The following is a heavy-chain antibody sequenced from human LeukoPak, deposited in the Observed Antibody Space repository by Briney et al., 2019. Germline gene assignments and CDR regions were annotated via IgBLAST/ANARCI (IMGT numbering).Heavy chain of an antibody. V-gene: IGHV3-23*01. D-gene: IGHD5-12*01. Sequence: PAESLRLSCAASGFTFSSYGMSWVRHPPGEGLGWVSSIRRSGGSTYYADTVKGRFIITRDESKNTVYLQMNSLRAEDTAVYYCAKGSGYEAQDNYYDIDVWGKGTTVTISS. CDR2: IRRSGGST. J-gene: IGHJ6*03. CDR1: GFTFSSYG. CDR3: AKGSGYEAQDNYYDIDV.